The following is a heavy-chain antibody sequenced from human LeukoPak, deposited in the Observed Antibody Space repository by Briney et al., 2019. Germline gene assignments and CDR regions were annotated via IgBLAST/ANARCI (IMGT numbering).Heavy chain of an antibody. CDR1: GFTVSSNY. J-gene: IGHJ4*02. Sequence: PGGSLRLSCAASGFTVSSNYMSWVRQAPGKGLEWVSVIYSGGSTYYADSVKGRFTISRDNSKNTLYLQMNSLRAEDTAVYYCARGWAMVRGVLDYWGQGTLVTVSS. CDR2: IYSGGST. V-gene: IGHV3-53*01. D-gene: IGHD3-10*01. CDR3: ARGWAMVRGVLDY.